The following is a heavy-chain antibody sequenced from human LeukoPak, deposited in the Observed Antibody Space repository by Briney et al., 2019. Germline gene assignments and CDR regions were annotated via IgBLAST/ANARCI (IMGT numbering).Heavy chain of an antibody. J-gene: IGHJ4*02. Sequence: SETLSLTCTVSGGSIRNTNYYWGWIRQPPGKGLEWIGSISYSGSTYYNPSLKSRVTISVDTSTNQFSLKLSSVTAADTAVYYCARDHASSCQLFDSWGQGALVTVSS. V-gene: IGHV4-39*07. D-gene: IGHD6-13*01. CDR3: ARDHASSCQLFDS. CDR1: GGSIRNTNYY. CDR2: ISYSGST.